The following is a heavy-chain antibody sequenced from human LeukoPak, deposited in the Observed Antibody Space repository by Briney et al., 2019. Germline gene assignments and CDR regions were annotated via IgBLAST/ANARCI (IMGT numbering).Heavy chain of an antibody. CDR3: ARGYDFWSGSSYGMDV. J-gene: IGHJ6*02. CDR1: GGSISSGGYY. Sequence: PSETLSLTCTVSGGSISSGGYYWSWIRRLPGKGLQWIGYIHYSGSAYYSPSLKSRVTISLDTSKNQFSLKLRSVTAADTAVYYCARGYDFWSGSSYGMDVWGQGTTVTVSS. D-gene: IGHD3-3*01. CDR2: IHYSGSA. V-gene: IGHV4-31*03.